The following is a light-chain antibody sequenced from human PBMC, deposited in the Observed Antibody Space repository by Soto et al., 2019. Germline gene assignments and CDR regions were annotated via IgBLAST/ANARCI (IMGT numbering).Light chain of an antibody. J-gene: IGKJ1*01. CDR3: QQYNDWPPT. Sequence: EIVMLQSPATLSVSPGERATLSCRASQSFSSNLAWYQQKPGQAPRLLIYSASTRATGIPARFSGSGSGTEFTLTISSLQSEDFAVYYCQQYNDWPPTFGQGTKVDIK. V-gene: IGKV3-15*01. CDR2: SAS. CDR1: QSFSSN.